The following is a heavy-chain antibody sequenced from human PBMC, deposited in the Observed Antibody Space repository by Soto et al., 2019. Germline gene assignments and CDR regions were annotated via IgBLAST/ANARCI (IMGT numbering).Heavy chain of an antibody. V-gene: IGHV1-18*04. D-gene: IGHD3-22*01. J-gene: IGHJ6*02. CDR1: GYTFTSYG. CDR2: ISAYNGNT. CDR3: ARGPPLPYDSSGYYSSYYYYGMDV. Sequence: ASVKVSCKASGYTFTSYGISWVRQAPGQGLEWMGWISAYNGNTNYAQKLQGRVTMTTDTSTSTAYMELRSLRSDDTAVYHCARGPPLPYDSSGYYSSYYYYGMDVWGQGTTVTVSS.